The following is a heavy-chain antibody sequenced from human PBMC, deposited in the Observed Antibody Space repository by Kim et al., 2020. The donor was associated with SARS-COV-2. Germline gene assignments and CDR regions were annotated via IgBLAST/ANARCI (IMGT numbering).Heavy chain of an antibody. J-gene: IGHJ4*02. Sequence: GGSLRLSCAASGFTFSSYAMHWVRQAPGKGLEWVAVISYDGSNKYYADSVKGRFTISRDNSKNTLYLQMNSLRAEDTAVYYCARDQGIVEKLLWFGADYWGQGTLVTVSS. CDR3: ARDQGIVEKLLWFGADY. V-gene: IGHV3-30*04. CDR2: ISYDGSNK. CDR1: GFTFSSYA. D-gene: IGHD3-10*01.